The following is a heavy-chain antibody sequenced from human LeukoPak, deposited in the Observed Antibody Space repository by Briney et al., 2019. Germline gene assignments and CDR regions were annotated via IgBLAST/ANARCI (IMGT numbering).Heavy chain of an antibody. D-gene: IGHD4-17*01. CDR3: ARGGYGDRIDY. Sequence: ASVKVSCKASGYTFIRYYMHWVRQALGQGLEWMGIINPSGGSTSYAQKFQGRVTMTRDTSTSTVYMELSRLRSEDTAVYYCARGGYGDRIDYWGQGTLVSVSS. J-gene: IGHJ4*02. V-gene: IGHV1-46*01. CDR2: INPSGGST. CDR1: GYTFIRYY.